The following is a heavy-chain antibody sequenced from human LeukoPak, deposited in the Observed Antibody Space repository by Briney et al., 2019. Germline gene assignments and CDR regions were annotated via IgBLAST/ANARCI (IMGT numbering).Heavy chain of an antibody. CDR1: GGSISSYY. Sequence: PSETLSLTCTVSGGSISSYYWTWIRQPPGKGLEWIGYIYYSGSTNYNPSLKSRVSISVDTSKNQFSLKLSSVTAADTAVYYCARGARYYYGSGSYLPVGYFDLWGRGTLVTVSS. CDR2: IYYSGST. CDR3: ARGARYYYGSGSYLPVGYFDL. J-gene: IGHJ2*01. D-gene: IGHD3-10*01. V-gene: IGHV4-59*01.